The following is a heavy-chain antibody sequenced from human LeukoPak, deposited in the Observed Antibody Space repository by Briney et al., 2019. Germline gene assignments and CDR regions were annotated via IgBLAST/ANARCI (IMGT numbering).Heavy chain of an antibody. J-gene: IGHJ2*01. D-gene: IGHD3-22*01. CDR1: GFTFSSYW. CDR2: IKQDGTEK. Sequence: RSGGSLRLSRAASGFTFSSYWMSWVRQTPGKGLEWVASIKQDGTEKHYVDSVKGRFTISKDNAKNSLYLQMNSLRAEDTAVYYCARETVVPEGYFDLWGRGTLVTVSS. V-gene: IGHV3-7*03. CDR3: ARETVVPEGYFDL.